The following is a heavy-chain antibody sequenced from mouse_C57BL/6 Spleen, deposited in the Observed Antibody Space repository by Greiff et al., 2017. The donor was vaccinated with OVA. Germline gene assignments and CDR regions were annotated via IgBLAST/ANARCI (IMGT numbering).Heavy chain of an antibody. CDR2: ISYDGSN. J-gene: IGHJ4*01. CDR1: GYSITSGYY. V-gene: IGHV3-6*01. D-gene: IGHD2-4*01. CDR3: ARDGGYDYDGDAMDY. Sequence: ESGPGLVKPSQSLSLTCSVTGYSITSGYYWNWIRQFPGNKLEWMGYISYDGSNNYNPSLKNRISITRDTSKNQFFLKLNSVTTEDTATYYCARDGGYDYDGDAMDYWGQGTSVTVSS.